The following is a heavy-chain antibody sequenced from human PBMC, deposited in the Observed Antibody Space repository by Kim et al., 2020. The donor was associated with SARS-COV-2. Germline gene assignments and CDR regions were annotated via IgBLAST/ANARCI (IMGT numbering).Heavy chain of an antibody. Sequence: SETLSLTCAVYGGSFSGYYWSWIRQPPGKGLEWIGEINHSGSTNYNPSLKSRVTISVDTSKNQFSLKLSSVTAADTAVYYCARASVMKLLRYFDWLLVYFDYWGQGTLVTVSS. CDR1: GGSFSGYY. V-gene: IGHV4-34*01. CDR3: ARASVMKLLRYFDWLLVYFDY. J-gene: IGHJ4*02. CDR2: INHSGST. D-gene: IGHD3-9*01.